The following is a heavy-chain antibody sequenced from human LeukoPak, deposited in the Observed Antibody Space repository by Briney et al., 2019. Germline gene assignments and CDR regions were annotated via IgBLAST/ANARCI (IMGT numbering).Heavy chain of an antibody. J-gene: IGHJ4*02. CDR3: ARVRLVGATNLDY. CDR1: GYSISSGYY. Sequence: SETLSLTRTVSGYSISSGYYWGWIRQPPGKGLEWIGSIYHSGSTYYNPSLKSRVTISVDTSKNQFSLKLSSVTAADTAVYYCARVRLVGATNLDYWGQGTLVTVSS. D-gene: IGHD1-26*01. CDR2: IYHSGST. V-gene: IGHV4-38-2*02.